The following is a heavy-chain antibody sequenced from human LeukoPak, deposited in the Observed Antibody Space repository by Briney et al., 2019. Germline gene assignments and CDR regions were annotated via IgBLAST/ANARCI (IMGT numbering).Heavy chain of an antibody. D-gene: IGHD6-19*01. CDR2: TYYRSKWYD. V-gene: IGHV6-1*01. CDR1: GDSVSSNSAA. J-gene: IGHJ6*02. Sequence: SQTLSLTCAISGDSVSSNSAAWNWIRQSPSRGLEWLGRTYYRSKWYDDYAVSVKSRITINPDTSKNQFSLQLNSVTPEDTAVYYCARVIRDGSGTYYYYYGMDVWGQGTTVTVSS. CDR3: ARVIRDGSGTYYYYYGMDV.